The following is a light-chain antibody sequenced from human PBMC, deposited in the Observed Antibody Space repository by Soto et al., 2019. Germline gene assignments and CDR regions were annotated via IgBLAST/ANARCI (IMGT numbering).Light chain of an antibody. CDR3: QTWGTGIVV. Sequence: QTVVTQSPSASASLGASVKLTCTLSSGLNSYAIAWHQQQPEKGPRYLMKLNSDGSHSKGDGIPDRFSGTSSGAERYLTSSGLQSEDEADYYCQTWGTGIVVFGGGTKLTVL. J-gene: IGLJ2*01. V-gene: IGLV4-69*01. CDR1: SGLNSYA. CDR2: LNSDGSH.